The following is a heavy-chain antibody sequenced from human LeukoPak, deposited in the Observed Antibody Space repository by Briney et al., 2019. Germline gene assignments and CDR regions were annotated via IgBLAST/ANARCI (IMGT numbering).Heavy chain of an antibody. D-gene: IGHD3-22*01. V-gene: IGHV3-74*01. J-gene: IGHJ4*02. CDR2: INSDGSST. CDR1: GFTFSSYW. Sequence: GGSLRLSCAASGFTFSSYWMHWVRQAPGKGLVWVSRINSDGSSTSYADSVQGRFTISRDNSKSTLCLQMNSLRAEDTAVYYCAKDYSMIVVVTLGYFDYWGQGTLVTVSS. CDR3: AKDYSMIVVVTLGYFDY.